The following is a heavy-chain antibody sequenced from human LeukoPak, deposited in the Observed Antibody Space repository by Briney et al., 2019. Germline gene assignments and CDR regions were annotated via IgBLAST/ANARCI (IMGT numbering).Heavy chain of an antibody. J-gene: IGHJ2*01. CDR1: VGPFSGYY. CDR2: INHSGST. D-gene: IGHD3-3*01. V-gene: IGHV4-34*01. Sequence: SETLSLTCAVNVGPFSGYYWSWVRQPPGKGLEWIGEINHSGSTNYNPSLKSRVTISVDTSKNQFSLKLSSVTAADTAVYYCAGRGGRVFWSRWYFDLWGRGTLVTVSS. CDR3: AGRGGRVFWSRWYFDL.